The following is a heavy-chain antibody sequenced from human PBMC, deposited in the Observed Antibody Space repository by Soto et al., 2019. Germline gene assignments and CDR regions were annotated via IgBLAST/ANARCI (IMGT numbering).Heavy chain of an antibody. V-gene: IGHV1-18*01. J-gene: IGHJ5*02. D-gene: IGHD6-19*01. CDR3: ARFYGSGWYGPINWFDP. Sequence: ASVNGACKASGYTLTSYGVGWVRQAPGQGLEWMGWISAYNGNTNYAQKLQGRVTMTTDTSTSTAYMELRSLRSDDTAVYYCARFYGSGWYGPINWFDPWGQGTLVTVSS. CDR1: GYTLTSYG. CDR2: ISAYNGNT.